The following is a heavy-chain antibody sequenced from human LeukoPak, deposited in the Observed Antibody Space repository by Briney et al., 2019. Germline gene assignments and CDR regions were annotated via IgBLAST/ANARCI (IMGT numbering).Heavy chain of an antibody. D-gene: IGHD3-10*01. V-gene: IGHV4-59*08. CDR2: VYYSGGT. CDR1: GASISSYY. J-gene: IGHJ4*02. CDR3: ARHSMYDSGTYTFDV. Sequence: PSETLSLTCTVSGASISSYYWSWIRQPPGKGLEWIASVYYSGGTYYNPSLKSRLTVSVDTSKNQFSLRLSSVTAADTAVYFCARHSMYDSGTYTFDVWGQGTLVTVSS.